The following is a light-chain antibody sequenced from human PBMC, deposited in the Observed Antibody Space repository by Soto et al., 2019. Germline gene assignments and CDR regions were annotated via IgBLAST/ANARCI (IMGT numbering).Light chain of an antibody. CDR3: QQYNNWPPLT. CDR1: KSVSNN. Sequence: EIVMTQSPATLSVSPGERAILSCRASKSVSNNLAWYQQKPGQAPRLLIYCASTRATGIPARFSGSGSGTEFTLSISSLQSEDFAIYYCQQYNNWPPLTFGGGTKVEIK. CDR2: CAS. J-gene: IGKJ4*01. V-gene: IGKV3-15*01.